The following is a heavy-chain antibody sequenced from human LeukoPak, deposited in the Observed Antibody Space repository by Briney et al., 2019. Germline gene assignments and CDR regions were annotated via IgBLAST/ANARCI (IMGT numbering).Heavy chain of an antibody. Sequence: GSLRLSCAASGLTFSSYAMSWVRQPQEKGLEWIGEINHSGSTNYNPSLKSRVTISVDTSKNQFSLKLSSVTAADTAVYYCARQGLGIRHWGQGTLVTVSS. CDR1: GLTFSSYA. D-gene: IGHD7-27*01. J-gene: IGHJ4*02. V-gene: IGHV4-34*01. CDR2: INHSGST. CDR3: ARQGLGIRH.